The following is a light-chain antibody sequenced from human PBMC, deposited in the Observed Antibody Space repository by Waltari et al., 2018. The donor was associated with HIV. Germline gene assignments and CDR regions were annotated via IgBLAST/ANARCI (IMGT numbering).Light chain of an antibody. J-gene: IGKJ4*01. V-gene: IGKV3-15*01. CDR3: QQYNNWPPLT. Sequence: TLSCRASQSVSSNLAWYQQKPGQAPRLLIYGASTRATGIPARFSGSGSGTEFTLTISSLQSEDFAVYYCQQYNNWPPLTFGGGTKVEIK. CDR2: GAS. CDR1: QSVSSN.